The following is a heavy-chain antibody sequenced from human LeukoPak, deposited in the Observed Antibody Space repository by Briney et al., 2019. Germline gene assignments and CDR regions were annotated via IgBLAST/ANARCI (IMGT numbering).Heavy chain of an antibody. Sequence: ASVKVSCEASGYTFTSYAISWVRQAPGQGLEWVGWISAYNGNTNYAQKLQGRVTMTTDTSTSTAYMELRSLRSDDTAVYYCARDPKDYGKLFDYWGQGTLVTVSS. J-gene: IGHJ4*02. D-gene: IGHD4-17*01. CDR2: ISAYNGNT. CDR3: ARDPKDYGKLFDY. CDR1: GYTFTSYA. V-gene: IGHV1-18*01.